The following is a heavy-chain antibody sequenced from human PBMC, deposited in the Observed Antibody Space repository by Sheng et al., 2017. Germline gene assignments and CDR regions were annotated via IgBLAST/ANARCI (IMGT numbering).Heavy chain of an antibody. Sequence: EVQLVESGGGLVQSGGSLRLSCAASGFTFSSYAMSWVRQAPGKGLEWVSAISGSGGTTYYADSVKGRFTISRDNSKNTLYLQMNSLRAEDTAVYYCAQACGGDCYAPYDYWGQGTLVTVSS. CDR3: AQACGGDCYAPYDY. CDR2: ISGSGGTT. CDR1: GFTFSSYA. J-gene: IGHJ4*02. V-gene: IGHV3-23*04. D-gene: IGHD2-21*01.